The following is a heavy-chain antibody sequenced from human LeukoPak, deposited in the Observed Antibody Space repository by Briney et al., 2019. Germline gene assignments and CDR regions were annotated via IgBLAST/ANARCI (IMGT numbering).Heavy chain of an antibody. CDR2: ISSSSSTT. CDR3: ARGSKGLWFGELFDGSDY. CDR1: GFTFSSYS. D-gene: IGHD3-10*01. V-gene: IGHV3-48*04. Sequence: GGSLRLSCAASGFTFSSYSMNWVRQAPGKGLEWVSYISSSSSTTYYADSVKGRFTISRDNAKNSLYLQMNSLRAEDTAVYYCARGSKGLWFGELFDGSDYWGQGTLVTVSS. J-gene: IGHJ4*02.